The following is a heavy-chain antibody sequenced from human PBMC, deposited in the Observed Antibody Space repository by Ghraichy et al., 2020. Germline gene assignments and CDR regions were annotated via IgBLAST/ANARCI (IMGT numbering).Heavy chain of an antibody. CDR1: GYSFTSFW. J-gene: IGHJ6*02. D-gene: IGHD2-2*01. V-gene: IGHV5-51*01. Sequence: ESLNISCKGSGYSFTSFWIGWVRQMPGKGLEWMGIIYPGDSDTRYSPSFQGQVTISADKSISTAYLQWSSLKASDTAMYYCARQYCSSTSCYHPYYYYGVDVWGQGTTVTVSS. CDR3: ARQYCSSTSCYHPYYYYGVDV. CDR2: IYPGDSDT.